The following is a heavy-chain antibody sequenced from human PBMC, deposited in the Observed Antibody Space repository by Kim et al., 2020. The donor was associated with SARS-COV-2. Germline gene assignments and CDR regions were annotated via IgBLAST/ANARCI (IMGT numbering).Heavy chain of an antibody. CDR3: ARRGGFTSHEADGGLDV. V-gene: IGHV1-3*01. D-gene: IGHD3-10*01. Sequence: ASVKVSCKASRYTFTSYSIQWVRQAPGQRLEWMGWINGGNGNTQSSQKFKGRLTITRDTSATTVYMEVNGLGFEDTAVYYCARRGGFTSHEADGGLDVWGQGTTVTVSS. CDR2: INGGNGNT. J-gene: IGHJ6*02. CDR1: RYTFTSYS.